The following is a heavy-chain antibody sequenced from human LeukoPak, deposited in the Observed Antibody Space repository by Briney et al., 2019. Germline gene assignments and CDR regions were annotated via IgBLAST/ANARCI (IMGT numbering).Heavy chain of an antibody. CDR2: IYYSGST. CDR1: GGSISSSSYC. Sequence: SETLSLTCAVSGGSISSSSYCWGWIRQPPGKGLEWIGSIYYSGSTNYNPPLKSRVTISVDTSKNQFSLKLSSVTAADTAVYYCARGGVGPALGYDFWSGYSVDWFDPWGQGTLVTVSS. D-gene: IGHD3-3*01. V-gene: IGHV4-39*07. CDR3: ARGGVGPALGYDFWSGYSVDWFDP. J-gene: IGHJ5*02.